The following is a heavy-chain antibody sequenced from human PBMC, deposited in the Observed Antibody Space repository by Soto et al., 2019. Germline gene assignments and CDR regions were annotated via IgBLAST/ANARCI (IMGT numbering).Heavy chain of an antibody. CDR3: ARGKVLRYFDRSDYYYYGMDV. CDR1: GFTFSSYW. D-gene: IGHD3-9*01. V-gene: IGHV3-74*01. J-gene: IGHJ6*02. CDR2: INSDGSST. Sequence: PGGSLRLSCAASGFTFSSYWMHWVRQAPGKGLVWVSRINSDGSSTSYADSVKGRFTISRDTAKNTLYLQMNSLRAEDTAVYYCARGKVLRYFDRSDYYYYGMDVWGQGTTVTVSS.